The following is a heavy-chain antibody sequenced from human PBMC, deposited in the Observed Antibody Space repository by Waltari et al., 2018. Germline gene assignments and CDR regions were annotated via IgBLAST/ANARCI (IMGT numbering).Heavy chain of an antibody. CDR2: ISSSSSYI. CDR1: GFPFSSYS. V-gene: IGHV3-21*01. CDR3: ARDRPPHYYMDV. J-gene: IGHJ6*03. Sequence: EVQLVESGGGLVKPGGSLRLSCAASGFPFSSYSMNWVRQAPGKGLEWVSSISSSSSYIYYADSVKGRFTISRDNAKNSLYLQMNSLRAEDTAVYYCARDRPPHYYMDVWGKGTTVTISS.